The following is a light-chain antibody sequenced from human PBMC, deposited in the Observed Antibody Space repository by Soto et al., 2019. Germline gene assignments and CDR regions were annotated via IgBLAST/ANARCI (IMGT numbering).Light chain of an antibody. V-gene: IGKV3-11*01. Sequence: EVVLTQSPVTLSLSPGERATLSCRASQSFRGLLAWYQQKPGQAPRLLIYDASNRATGIPARFSGSGSGTDFTLTISSLEPEDFAVYYCQQRSNWPPEYTFGQGTKLEIK. J-gene: IGKJ2*01. CDR3: QQRSNWPPEYT. CDR2: DAS. CDR1: QSFRGL.